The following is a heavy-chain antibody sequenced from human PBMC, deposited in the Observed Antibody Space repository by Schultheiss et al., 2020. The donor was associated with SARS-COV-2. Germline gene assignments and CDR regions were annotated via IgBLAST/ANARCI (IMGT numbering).Heavy chain of an antibody. CDR3: ARVRAAAGYWYFDL. V-gene: IGHV3-30-3*01. J-gene: IGHJ2*01. Sequence: GESLKISCAASGFTFSSYAMHWVRQAPGKGLEWVAVISYDGSNKYYADSVKGRFTISRDNSKNTLYLQMNSLRAEDTAVYYCARVRAAAGYWYFDLWGRGTLVTVSS. CDR2: ISYDGSNK. CDR1: GFTFSSYA. D-gene: IGHD6-13*01.